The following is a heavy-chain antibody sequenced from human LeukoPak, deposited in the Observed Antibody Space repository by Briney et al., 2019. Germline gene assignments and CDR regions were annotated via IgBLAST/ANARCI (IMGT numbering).Heavy chain of an antibody. V-gene: IGHV6-1*01. CDR1: GDSVSSNNGA. CDR3: ARHGGEQWLEYFDY. D-gene: IGHD6-19*01. Sequence: SQTLSLTCDISGDSVSSNNGAWNWIRQSPSRGLEWLGRTYYRSKWYNDYAGSLNGRITISPDTSKNQFSLKLSSVTAADTAVYYCARHGGEQWLEYFDYWGQGTLVTVSS. J-gene: IGHJ4*02. CDR2: TYYRSKWYN.